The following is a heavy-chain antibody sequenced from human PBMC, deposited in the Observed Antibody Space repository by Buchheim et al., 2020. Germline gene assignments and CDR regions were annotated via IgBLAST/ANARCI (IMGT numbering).Heavy chain of an antibody. D-gene: IGHD2/OR15-2a*01. CDR2: INGDGRTT. V-gene: IGHV3-74*01. CDR1: GFSFSSFW. J-gene: IGHJ6*02. CDR3: ARGSFKNGFDV. Sequence: EVQLVESGGGLVQPGGSLRLACAASGFSFSSFWVNWARQAPGKGLVWVSRINGDGRTTHYADSVKGRFTISRDNAKNTLYLQMNSLRSEDTAVYYCARGSFKNGFDVWGQGTT.